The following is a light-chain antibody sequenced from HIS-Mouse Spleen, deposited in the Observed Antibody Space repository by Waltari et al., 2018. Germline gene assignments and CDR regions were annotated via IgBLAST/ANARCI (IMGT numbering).Light chain of an antibody. CDR3: QSYDSSLSGHVV. J-gene: IGLJ2*01. Sequence: QSVLTQPPSVSGAPGQRVPISCTGSSSNIGAGYDVHVSQQLPGTPPKLLIYGNSNRPSGVPDRFSGSKSGTSASLAITGLQAEDEADYYCQSYDSSLSGHVVFGGGTKLTVL. CDR2: GNS. CDR1: SSNIGAGYD. V-gene: IGLV1-40*01.